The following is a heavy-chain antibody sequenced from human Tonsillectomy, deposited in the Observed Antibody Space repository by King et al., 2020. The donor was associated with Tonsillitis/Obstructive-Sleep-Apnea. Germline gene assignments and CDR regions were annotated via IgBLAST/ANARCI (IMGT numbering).Heavy chain of an antibody. CDR2: IYHSGST. D-gene: IGHD5-18*01. J-gene: IGHJ4*02. CDR3: ARGGGYSYGLGTDY. CDR1: GGSISSGGYS. V-gene: IGHV4-30-2*01. Sequence: QMQLQESGSGLVKPSQTLSLTCAVSGGSISSGGYSWSWIRQPPGKGLEWIGYIYHSGSTYYNPSLKSRVTISVDRSKNQFSLKLSSVTAADTAVYYCARGGGYSYGLGTDYWGQGTLVTVSS.